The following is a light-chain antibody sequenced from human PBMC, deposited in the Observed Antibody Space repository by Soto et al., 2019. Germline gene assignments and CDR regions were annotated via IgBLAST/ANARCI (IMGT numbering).Light chain of an antibody. V-gene: IGKV3-15*01. CDR1: QSVNIY. CDR3: QQYNNWPIT. Sequence: EVVLTQSPATLSVSPGERATLSCRASQSVNIYLAWYQQKPGQAPRLLIYSASTRATGVPARFSGSGSGTEFTLTISTLQSEDFAVYYCQQYNNWPITFGQGTRLEIK. CDR2: SAS. J-gene: IGKJ5*01.